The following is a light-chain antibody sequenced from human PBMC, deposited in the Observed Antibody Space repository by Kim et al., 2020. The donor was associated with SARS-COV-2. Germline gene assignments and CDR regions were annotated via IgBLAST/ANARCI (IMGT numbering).Light chain of an antibody. J-gene: IGLJ2*01. Sequence: GQSVTISCTGTTSDVCGYNYVSWYHQHPGKAPKLMIYEVSKRPSGVPDRFSGSKSGNTASLTVSGLQAEDEADYYCSSYAGSNNVVFGGGTQLTVL. CDR2: EVS. CDR1: TSDVCGYNY. CDR3: SSYAGSNNVV. V-gene: IGLV2-8*01.